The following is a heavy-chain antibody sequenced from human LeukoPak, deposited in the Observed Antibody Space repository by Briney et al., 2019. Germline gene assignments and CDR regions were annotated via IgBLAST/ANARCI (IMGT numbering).Heavy chain of an antibody. CDR2: INPSSGDT. Sequence: ASVKVSCKASGYTFTGYHIHWVRQAPGQGLEWMGRINPSSGDTNYAQKFQGRVTMTRDTSISTAYMELSRLRSDDTAVYYCARDYCSSTSCLFDYWGQGTLVTVSS. CDR1: GYTFTGYH. V-gene: IGHV1-2*06. CDR3: ARDYCSSTSCLFDY. J-gene: IGHJ4*02. D-gene: IGHD2-2*01.